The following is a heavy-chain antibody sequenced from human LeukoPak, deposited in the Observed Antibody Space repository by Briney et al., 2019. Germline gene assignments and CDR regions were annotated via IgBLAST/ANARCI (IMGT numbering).Heavy chain of an antibody. D-gene: IGHD1-26*01. Sequence: PGGSLGLSCAASGFTFRRYSMNWVRQAPGKGLEWVSTISSGSDYIYYADSVRGRFTISRDNFRNSVFLEVNSLRAEDTAIYYCARDLSLAMPGGFDYWGQGILVTVSS. CDR2: ISSGSDYI. CDR3: ARDLSLAMPGGFDY. CDR1: GFTFRRYS. V-gene: IGHV3-21*01. J-gene: IGHJ4*02.